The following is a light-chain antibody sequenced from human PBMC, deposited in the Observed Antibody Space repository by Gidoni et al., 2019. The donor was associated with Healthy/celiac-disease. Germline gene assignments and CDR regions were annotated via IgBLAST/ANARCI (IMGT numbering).Light chain of an antibody. CDR2: GAS. J-gene: IGKJ1*01. V-gene: IGKV3-20*01. CDR1: QSVSSSY. Sequence: IVLTQSQGTLALSPGARATLSCRASQSVSSSYLAWYQQKPGQAPRLLIYGASSWATGIPDRFRGSGSGTDFTLNISRLEAEDFAVYYCQQYGSSPRTFGQGTKVEIK. CDR3: QQYGSSPRT.